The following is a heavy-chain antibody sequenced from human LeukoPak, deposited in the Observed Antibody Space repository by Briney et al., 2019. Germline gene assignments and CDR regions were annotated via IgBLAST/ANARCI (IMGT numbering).Heavy chain of an antibody. V-gene: IGHV3-48*02. CDR3: ARDPSANGYRHFDF. Sequence: GGSLRLSCTASGFTFTSYSMNWVRQTPGKGLEWLSYISPRSSPIFYADSVKGRFAISRDNARNSLYLQMNSLRDEDTAVYYCARDPSANGYRHFDFWGRGTLVTVSS. D-gene: IGHD3-16*02. CDR2: ISPRSSPI. J-gene: IGHJ4*02. CDR1: GFTFTSYS.